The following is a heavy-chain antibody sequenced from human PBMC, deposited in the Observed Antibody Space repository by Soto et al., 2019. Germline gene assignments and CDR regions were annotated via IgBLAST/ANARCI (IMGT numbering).Heavy chain of an antibody. Sequence: QVQLVQSGAEVKKPGSSVKVSCKASGGTFSSYAISWVRQAPGQGLEWMGEIIPIFGTANYAQKFQGRVTITADESTSTAYMELSRLRSADTAVYYCARDRGPSSGYYPYWFDPWGQGTLVTVSS. CDR3: ARDRGPSSGYYPYWFDP. CDR2: IIPIFGTA. J-gene: IGHJ5*02. CDR1: GGTFSSYA. V-gene: IGHV1-69*12. D-gene: IGHD3-22*01.